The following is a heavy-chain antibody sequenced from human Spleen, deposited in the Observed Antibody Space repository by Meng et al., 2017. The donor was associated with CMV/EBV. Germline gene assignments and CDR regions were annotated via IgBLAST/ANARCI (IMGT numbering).Heavy chain of an antibody. CDR1: GGSFSGYY. CDR3: ARGSRLGILHYFDY. Sequence: SQTLSLTCAVYGGSFSGYYWSCIRQPPGKGLEWIGEINHSGSTNYNPSLKSRVTISVDTSKNQFSLKLSSVTAADTAVYYCARGSRLGILHYFDYWGQGTLVTVSS. V-gene: IGHV4-34*01. J-gene: IGHJ4*02. CDR2: INHSGST. D-gene: IGHD7-27*01.